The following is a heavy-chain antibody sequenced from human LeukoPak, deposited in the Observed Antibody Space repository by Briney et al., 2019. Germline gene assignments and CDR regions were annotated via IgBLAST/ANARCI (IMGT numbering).Heavy chain of an antibody. V-gene: IGHV3-11*01. CDR1: GFSFGDYY. CDR2: ISNTGGTT. CDR3: AKDLHSRYYDFWSGYRVDAFDI. D-gene: IGHD3-3*01. J-gene: IGHJ3*02. Sequence: GGSLRLSCEVSGFSFGDYYMSWIRQAPGKGLEWVPYISNTGGTTYYAASVKGRFTISRDNAQNSLHLQMNSLGVEDTAVYYCAKDLHSRYYDFWSGYRVDAFDIWGQGTMVTVSS.